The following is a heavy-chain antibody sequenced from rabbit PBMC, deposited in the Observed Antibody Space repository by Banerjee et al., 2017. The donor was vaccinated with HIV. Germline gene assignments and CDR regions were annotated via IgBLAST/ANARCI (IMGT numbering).Heavy chain of an antibody. CDR3: ARDPGYYTL. J-gene: IGHJ4*01. D-gene: IGHD1-1*01. CDR1: GFSFSGSYY. Sequence: QDQLEESGGGLVKPGGTLTLTCTVSGFSFSGSYYMCWVRQAPGKGLQWIACIYGGNSGINYYASWAIGRFTISKTSSTTVSLQMNSLTVADTATYFCARDPGYYTLWGQGTLVTVS. CDR2: IYGGNSGIN. V-gene: IGHV1S45*01.